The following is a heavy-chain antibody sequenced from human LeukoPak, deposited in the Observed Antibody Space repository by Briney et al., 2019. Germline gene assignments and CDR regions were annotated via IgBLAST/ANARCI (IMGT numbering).Heavy chain of an antibody. V-gene: IGHV4-34*01. Sequence: PSETLSLTCTVSGGSISSYYWSWIRQPPGKGLEWIGEINHSGSTNYNPSLKSRVTISVDTSKNQFSLKLSSVTAADTAVYYCARGGIMVRGVIGYWGQGTLVTVSS. CDR2: INHSGST. J-gene: IGHJ4*02. D-gene: IGHD3-10*01. CDR3: ARGGIMVRGVIGY. CDR1: GGSISSYY.